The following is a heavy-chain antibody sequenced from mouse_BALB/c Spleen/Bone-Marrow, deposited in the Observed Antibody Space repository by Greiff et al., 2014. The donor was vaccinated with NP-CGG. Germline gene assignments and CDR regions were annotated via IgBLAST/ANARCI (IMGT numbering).Heavy chain of an antibody. J-gene: IGHJ3*01. D-gene: IGHD1-1*01. CDR2: IDPASGST. V-gene: IGHV14-3*02. Sequence: DVQLQESGAELVKPGASVKLSCTASGFTITDTNMHWVKQRPEKGLEWIGRIDPASGSTKYDPKFQGKATITADTSSNTAYLQLSILTSEDTAGYYCAAYCDGSSYGFAYWGQGTLVTVSA. CDR1: GFTITDTN. CDR3: AAYCDGSSYGFAY.